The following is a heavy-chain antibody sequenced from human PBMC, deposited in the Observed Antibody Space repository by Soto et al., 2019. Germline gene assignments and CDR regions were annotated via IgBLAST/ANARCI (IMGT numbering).Heavy chain of an antibody. Sequence: QVQLQESGPGLVKPSGTLSLTCAVSGGSISSSNWWSWVRQPPGKGLEWIGEIYHSGSTNYNPSLKSRVTISVDKSKNPFSLKLSSVTAADTAVYYCARRGYCTTGVCYYGMDVWGQGTTVTVSS. CDR1: GGSISSSNW. CDR2: IYHSGST. J-gene: IGHJ6*02. V-gene: IGHV4-4*02. CDR3: ARRGYCTTGVCYYGMDV. D-gene: IGHD2-8*01.